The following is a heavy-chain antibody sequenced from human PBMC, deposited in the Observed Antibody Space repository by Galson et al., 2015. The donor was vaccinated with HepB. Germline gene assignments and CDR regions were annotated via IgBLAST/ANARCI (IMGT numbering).Heavy chain of an antibody. D-gene: IGHD1-14*01. CDR2: IKSKTDGGTR. J-gene: IGHJ3*02. V-gene: IGHV3-15*01. CDR3: TTDLTGPDAFDI. CDR1: GFTFSNAW. Sequence: SLRLSCAASGFTFSNAWMSWVRQAPGKGLEWVGRIKSKTDGGTRDYAAPVKGRFTISRDDSKNTLYLQMNNLKTEDTAVYYCTTDLTGPDAFDIWGQGTMVAVSS.